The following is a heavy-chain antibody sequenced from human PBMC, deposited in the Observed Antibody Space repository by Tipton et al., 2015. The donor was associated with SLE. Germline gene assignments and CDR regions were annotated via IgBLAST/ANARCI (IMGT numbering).Heavy chain of an antibody. J-gene: IGHJ4*02. CDR2: IDYGGST. D-gene: IGHD3-10*01. V-gene: IGHV4-39*07. CDR1: AGSIRSGSYF. CDR3: ARGGAITMGQGEVDY. Sequence: TLSLTCNVSAGSIRSGSYFWGWIRQPPGKGLEWIGNIDYGGSTYYNPSLKSRVSISIDRSKNQFSLKLCSVTAADTAVYYCARGGAITMGQGEVDYWGQGTLVTVSS.